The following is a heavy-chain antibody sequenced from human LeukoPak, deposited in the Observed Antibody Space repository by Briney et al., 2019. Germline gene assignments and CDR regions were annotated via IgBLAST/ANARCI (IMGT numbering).Heavy chain of an antibody. D-gene: IGHD3-10*01. Sequence: SQTLSLTCTVSNGSVSSNDCSWSWVRQPPGRGLEWIGYMYYSGSSYYSPSLKSRATISVDTSKNRFSLKLSSVTAADTAVYYCARAHYYGSGSPDAFDIWGQGTLVTVSS. V-gene: IGHV4-30-4*01. CDR2: MYYSGSS. J-gene: IGHJ3*02. CDR1: NGSVSSNDCS. CDR3: ARAHYYGSGSPDAFDI.